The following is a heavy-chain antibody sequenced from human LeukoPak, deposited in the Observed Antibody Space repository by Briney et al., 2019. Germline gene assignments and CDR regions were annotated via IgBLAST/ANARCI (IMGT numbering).Heavy chain of an antibody. CDR1: GFTFSAYA. Sequence: GGSLRLSCTASGFTFSAYAMSWVRQAPGKGLEWVSVICGSGDNTYYADSVEGRFTISRDNSKNTMFLQMNSLSAEDTAVYHCAKTTGARYKGYFDFWGLGTLVTVS. CDR3: AKTTGARYKGYFDF. CDR2: ICGSGDNT. D-gene: IGHD5-18*01. V-gene: IGHV3-23*01. J-gene: IGHJ4*02.